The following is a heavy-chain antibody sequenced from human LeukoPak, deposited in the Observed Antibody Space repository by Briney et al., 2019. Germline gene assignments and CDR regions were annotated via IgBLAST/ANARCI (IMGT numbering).Heavy chain of an antibody. CDR3: ARAPYDL. Sequence: PSETLSLTCTVSGDSIRNYYWSWIRQPPGRGLEWIGYIYYSGSTNYNPSLKSRVTISVDTSKNQFSLKLSSVTAADTAVYYCARAPYDLWGQGTMVTVSS. CDR1: GDSIRNYY. V-gene: IGHV4-59*01. D-gene: IGHD3-3*01. J-gene: IGHJ3*01. CDR2: IYYSGST.